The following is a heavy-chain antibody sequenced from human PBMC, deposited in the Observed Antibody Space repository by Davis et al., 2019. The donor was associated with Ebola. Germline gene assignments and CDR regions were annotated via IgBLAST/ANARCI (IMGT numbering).Heavy chain of an antibody. CDR1: GFTFSGSA. CDR3: AKDSSGGYSSRYYYYGMDV. V-gene: IGHV3-73*01. J-gene: IGHJ6*02. D-gene: IGHD3-22*01. Sequence: GESLKISCAASGFTFSGSAMHWVRQASGKGLEWVGRIRSKANSYATAYAASVKGRFTISRDNAKNSLYLQMNSLRAEDTALYYCAKDSSGGYSSRYYYYGMDVWGQGTTVTVSS. CDR2: IRSKANSYAT.